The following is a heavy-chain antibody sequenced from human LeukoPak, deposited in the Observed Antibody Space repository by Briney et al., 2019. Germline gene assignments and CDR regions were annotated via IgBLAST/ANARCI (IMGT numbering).Heavy chain of an antibody. CDR2: ISGSGGST. CDR1: GFTFSSCA. CDR3: AKEPREYCSSTSCPNWFDS. J-gene: IGHJ5*01. Sequence: PGGSLRLSCAASGFTFSSCAMSWVRQAPGKGLEWVSSISGSGGSTYYADSVKGLFTISRDNSKNTLYLQMNSLRAGDTAVYYCAKEPREYCSSTSCPNWFDSWGQGTLVTVSS. D-gene: IGHD2-2*01. V-gene: IGHV3-23*01.